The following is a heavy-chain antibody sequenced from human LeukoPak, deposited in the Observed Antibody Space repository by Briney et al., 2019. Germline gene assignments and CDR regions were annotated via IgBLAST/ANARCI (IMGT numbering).Heavy chain of an antibody. D-gene: IGHD1-26*01. V-gene: IGHV4-30-2*01. J-gene: IGHJ6*02. Sequence: SQTLSFTCAVSGGSISNDGYSWSCIRQPPGKGLEWLGYIYHSGSTYYNPSLKSRVTISVDRSENQFSLKLTSVTAADTAVYYCARAYVGATLYAMDVWGQGTTVTVSS. CDR3: ARAYVGATLYAMDV. CDR2: IYHSGST. CDR1: GGSISNDGYS.